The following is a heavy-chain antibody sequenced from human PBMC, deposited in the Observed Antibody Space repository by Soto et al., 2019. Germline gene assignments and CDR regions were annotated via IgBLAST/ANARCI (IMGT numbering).Heavy chain of an antibody. CDR2: ISSDGSNK. CDR3: TKDRATHRNY. Sequence: QVQLVESGGGVVQPGRSLSLSCAASGFTFRNYVMHRVRQAPGKGLEWVAVISSDGSNKYYADSVKGRFTISRDNSKNTLYLQMNSLRIEDTAVYYCTKDRATHRNYWGQGTLVTVSS. D-gene: IGHD5-12*01. V-gene: IGHV3-30*18. J-gene: IGHJ4*02. CDR1: GFTFRNYV.